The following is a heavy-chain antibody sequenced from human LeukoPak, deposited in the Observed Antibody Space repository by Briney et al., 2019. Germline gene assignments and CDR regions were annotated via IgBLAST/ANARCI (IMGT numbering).Heavy chain of an antibody. CDR1: GYTFTDYY. CDR3: AREVAAPGGRWFDP. D-gene: IGHD6-13*01. V-gene: IGHV1-2*02. J-gene: IGHJ5*02. Sequence: ASVKVSCKASGYTFTDYYIHWVRQAPGQALECMGWINPNNGGTNYAQQFQGRVTMTRDTSISTAYMDLSNLRSDDTAVYYCAREVAAPGGRWFDPWGQGTLVTVSS. CDR2: INPNNGGT.